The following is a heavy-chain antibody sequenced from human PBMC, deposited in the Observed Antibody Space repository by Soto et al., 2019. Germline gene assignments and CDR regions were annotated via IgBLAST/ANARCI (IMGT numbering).Heavy chain of an antibody. J-gene: IGHJ6*02. V-gene: IGHV5-51*01. Sequence: GESLKISCKGSGYSFTSYWIGWVRQMPGKGLEWMGIIYPGDSDTRYSPSFQGQVTISADKSISTAYLQWSSLKASDTAMYYYARPHYGSSTSCDNRGMDVWGQGXTVTVSS. CDR1: GYSFTSYW. CDR2: IYPGDSDT. D-gene: IGHD2-2*02. CDR3: ARPHYGSSTSCDNRGMDV.